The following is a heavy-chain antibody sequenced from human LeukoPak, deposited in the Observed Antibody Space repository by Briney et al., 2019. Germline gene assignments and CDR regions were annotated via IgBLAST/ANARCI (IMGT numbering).Heavy chain of an antibody. J-gene: IGHJ4*02. D-gene: IGHD1-26*01. CDR2: ISGSSTYT. V-gene: IGHV3-11*06. CDR3: ARVGSRGYYFDY. CDR1: GFIFSDYY. Sequence: GGSLRLSCASSGFIFSDYYMSWIRQAPGKGLEWVSHISGSSTYTNYADSVKGRFTISRDNANSSLYLQMDSLTAEDTAVFYCARVGSRGYYFDYWGQGTLVSVSS.